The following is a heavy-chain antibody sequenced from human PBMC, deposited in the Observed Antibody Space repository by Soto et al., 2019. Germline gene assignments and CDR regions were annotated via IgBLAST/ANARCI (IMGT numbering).Heavy chain of an antibody. J-gene: IGHJ1*01. Sequence: ASVKVSCKASGYLFTAYSMHWVRLAPGQGLEWMGVVNPSVGSTNYAQNFQGRVTMTRDTSTTTIYMELSSLRSDDTAIYYCAREENCSGGTCYSEYFHRWGQGTLVTVSS. D-gene: IGHD2-15*01. CDR3: AREENCSGGTCYSEYFHR. V-gene: IGHV1-46*01. CDR1: GYLFTAYS. CDR2: VNPSVGST.